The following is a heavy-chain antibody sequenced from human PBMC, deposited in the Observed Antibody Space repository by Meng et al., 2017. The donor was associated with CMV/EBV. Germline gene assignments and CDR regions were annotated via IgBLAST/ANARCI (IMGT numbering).Heavy chain of an antibody. V-gene: IGHV1-2*02. CDR1: GYTFTGYY. CDR2: INPNSGGT. D-gene: IGHD4-11*01. Sequence: QVQLVQSGAEVREPGASVEVSCKASGYTFTGYYMHWVRQAPGQGLEWMGWINPNSGGTNYAQKFQGRVTMTRDTSISTAYMELSRLRSDDTAVYYCARGPLGEYSNYNAPWGQGTLVTVSS. J-gene: IGHJ5*02. CDR3: ARGPLGEYSNYNAP.